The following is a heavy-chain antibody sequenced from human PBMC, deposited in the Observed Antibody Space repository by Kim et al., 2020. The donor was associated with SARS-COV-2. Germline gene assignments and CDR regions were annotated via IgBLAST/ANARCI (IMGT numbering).Heavy chain of an antibody. CDR2: MREDGSGI. J-gene: IGHJ6*02. V-gene: IGHV3-7*05. CDR1: GIDFRNNW. Sequence: GGSLRHSCVASGIDFRNNWMSWVRQPRGKGLEWVAHMREDGSGIDYADSVKGRFTIFRDNAQESLYLQMNSLRVEDTATYYCARGHYGLDVWGQGTTVTVSS. CDR3: ARGHYGLDV.